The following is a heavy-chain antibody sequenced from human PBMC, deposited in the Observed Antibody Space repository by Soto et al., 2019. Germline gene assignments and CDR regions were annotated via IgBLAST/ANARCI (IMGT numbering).Heavy chain of an antibody. Sequence: GGSLRLSCAASGFTFSSYSMNWVRQAPGKGLELVSYISSSSSTIYYADSVKGRFTISRDNAKNSLYLQMNSLRAEDTAVYYCARDRIYSGYDFGYSDYWGQGTLVTVSS. CDR3: ARDRIYSGYDFGYSDY. V-gene: IGHV3-48*01. D-gene: IGHD5-12*01. J-gene: IGHJ4*02. CDR1: GFTFSSYS. CDR2: ISSSSSTI.